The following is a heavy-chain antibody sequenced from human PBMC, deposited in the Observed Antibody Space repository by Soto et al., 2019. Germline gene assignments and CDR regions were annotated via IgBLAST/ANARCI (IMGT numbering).Heavy chain of an antibody. CDR2: IWYDGSNK. CDR3: ARAAPDNWKDY. Sequence: QVQLVESGGGVVQPGRSLRLSCAASGFTFSSYGMHWVRQAPGKGLEWVAVIWYDGSNKYYADSVKGRFTISRDNSKNTLYLQMNSLRAEDTAVYYCARAAPDNWKDYWGQGTLVTVSS. J-gene: IGHJ4*02. CDR1: GFTFSSYG. D-gene: IGHD1-20*01. V-gene: IGHV3-33*01.